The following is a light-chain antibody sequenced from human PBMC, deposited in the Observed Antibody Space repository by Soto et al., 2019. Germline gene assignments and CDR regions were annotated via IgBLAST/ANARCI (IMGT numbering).Light chain of an antibody. J-gene: IGKJ2*01. CDR2: GAS. CDR3: QQDESSPPYT. Sequence: EIVLTQSPGTLSLSPGERATLSCRASQSVSSSYLAWYQQKPGQAPRLLIYGASSRATVIPDRFSGSGSGTDFTRTISRLEPEDFAVYYCQQDESSPPYTFGQGTKLEIK. V-gene: IGKV3-20*01. CDR1: QSVSSSY.